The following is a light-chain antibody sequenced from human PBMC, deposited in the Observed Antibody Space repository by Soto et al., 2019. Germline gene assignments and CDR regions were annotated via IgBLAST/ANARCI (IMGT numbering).Light chain of an antibody. J-gene: IGKJ4*01. CDR2: DAS. CDR3: QQRSNWPPLT. CDR1: QSVKTY. V-gene: IGKV3-11*01. Sequence: EIVLTQSPATLSLSPGERATLSCRASQSVKTYLAWYQQKPGQAPRLLIYDASNRATGIPARFSGSGSGTDFTLTISSLEPEDCAGYYWQQRSNWPPLTCGGGTKVEIK.